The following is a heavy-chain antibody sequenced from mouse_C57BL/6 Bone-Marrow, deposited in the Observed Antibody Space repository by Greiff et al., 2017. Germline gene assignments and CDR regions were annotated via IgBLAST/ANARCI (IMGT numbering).Heavy chain of an antibody. CDR1: GYTFTSYW. V-gene: IGHV1-64*01. CDR2: IHPNSGST. CDR3: AYSNYVGYWYFDV. D-gene: IGHD2-5*01. J-gene: IGHJ1*03. Sequence: QVQLQQSGAELVKPGASVKLSCKASGYTFTSYWMHWVKQRPGQGLEWIGMIHPNSGSTNYNEKFKSKATLTVDKSSSTAYMQLSSLTSEDSAVYYCAYSNYVGYWYFDVWGTGTTVTVSS.